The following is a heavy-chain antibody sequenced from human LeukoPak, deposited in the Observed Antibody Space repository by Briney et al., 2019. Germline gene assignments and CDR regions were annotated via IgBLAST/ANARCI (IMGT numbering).Heavy chain of an antibody. CDR1: GFTGSSKY. CDR2: IYSSGGST. J-gene: IGHJ4*02. D-gene: IGHD3-22*01. CDR3: ARDSSGSSSDYYPLGY. Sequence: PGGSLRLSCAASGFTGSSKYMSWVRQAPGKGLEWVSVIYSSGGSTYYADSVKGRFTISRDNSKSMLYLQMNSLRAEDTAVYYCARDSSGSSSDYYPLGYWGQGTLVTVSS. V-gene: IGHV3-66*01.